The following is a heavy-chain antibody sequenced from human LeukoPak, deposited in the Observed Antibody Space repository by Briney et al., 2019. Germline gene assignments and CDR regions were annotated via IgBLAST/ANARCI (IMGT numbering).Heavy chain of an antibody. Sequence: PSETLSLTCAVSGYSISSGYYWGWIRQPPGKGLEWIGSIYHSGSTYYNPPLKSRVTISVDTSKNQFSLKLSSVTAADTAVYYCARGTSYDFWSGRKYYFDYWGQGTLVTVSS. CDR1: GYSISSGYY. J-gene: IGHJ4*02. CDR3: ARGTSYDFWSGRKYYFDY. D-gene: IGHD3-3*01. CDR2: IYHSGST. V-gene: IGHV4-38-2*01.